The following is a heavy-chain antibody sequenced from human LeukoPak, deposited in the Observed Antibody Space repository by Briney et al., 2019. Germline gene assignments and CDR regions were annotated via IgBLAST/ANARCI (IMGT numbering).Heavy chain of an antibody. J-gene: IGHJ1*01. CDR2: ISSDGTTT. CDR3: ARVNGPSSF. CDR1: GFTFSTYW. D-gene: IGHD2-8*01. Sequence: PGGSVRLSCAASGFTFSTYWMYWFRQAPGKGLVWVSRISSDGTTTHYAGSVKGRFTISRDNAKNTVYLQMNSLRVEDTAVYYCARVNGPSSFWGQGTLVTVSS. V-gene: IGHV3-74*01.